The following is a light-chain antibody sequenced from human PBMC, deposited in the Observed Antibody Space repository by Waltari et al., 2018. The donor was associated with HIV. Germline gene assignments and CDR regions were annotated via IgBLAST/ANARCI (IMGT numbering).Light chain of an antibody. CDR3: HQYNNNPHT. CDR1: QGINKY. V-gene: IGKV1-16*01. Sequence: DIQLTQSPSSLSASVGDRVTITCRASQGINKYLAWFEQKPGKAPKSLIFAASTLQSGVPSRFSGSGFGTDFTLTISSLQPEDSATYFCHQYNNNPHTFGGGTKVEIK. CDR2: AAS. J-gene: IGKJ4*01.